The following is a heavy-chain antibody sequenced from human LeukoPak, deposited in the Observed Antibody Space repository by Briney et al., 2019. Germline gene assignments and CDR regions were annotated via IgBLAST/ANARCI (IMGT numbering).Heavy chain of an antibody. J-gene: IGHJ5*02. CDR2: IIPIFGTA. Sequence: GASVKVSCKASGGTFSSYAISWVRQAPGQGLEWMGRIIPIFGTANYAQKFQGRVTITADKSTSTAYMELSSLRSEDTAAYYCARDLVEHVAEYSSSWYWFDPWGQGTLVTVSS. V-gene: IGHV1-69*06. CDR1: GGTFSSYA. CDR3: ARDLVEHVAEYSSSWYWFDP. D-gene: IGHD6-13*01.